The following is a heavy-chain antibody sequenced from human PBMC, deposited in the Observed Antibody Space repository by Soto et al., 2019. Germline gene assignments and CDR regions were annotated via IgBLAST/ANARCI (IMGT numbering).Heavy chain of an antibody. D-gene: IGHD3-16*01. Sequence: SETLSLTCTVSGGSISSYYWSWIRQPPGKGLEWIGYIYYSGSTNYNPSLKSRVTISVDTSKNQFSLKLSSVTAADTAVYYCARLGYYGTTFLFDYWGQGTLVTVSS. CDR1: GGSISSYY. J-gene: IGHJ4*02. V-gene: IGHV4-59*08. CDR2: IYYSGST. CDR3: ARLGYYGTTFLFDY.